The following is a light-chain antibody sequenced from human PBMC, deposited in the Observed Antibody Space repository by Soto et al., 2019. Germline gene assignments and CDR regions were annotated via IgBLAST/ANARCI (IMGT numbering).Light chain of an antibody. Sequence: QAVVTQPPSASGTPGQRVTISCSGSSSNIGSNYVYWYQQLPGTAPKLLIYTNNQRPSGVPDRFSGSKSGTSASLAISGLRSADEADYYCAAWDDSLSGAVFGGGTQLTVL. J-gene: IGLJ7*01. CDR1: SSNIGSNY. V-gene: IGLV1-47*01. CDR3: AAWDDSLSGAV. CDR2: TNN.